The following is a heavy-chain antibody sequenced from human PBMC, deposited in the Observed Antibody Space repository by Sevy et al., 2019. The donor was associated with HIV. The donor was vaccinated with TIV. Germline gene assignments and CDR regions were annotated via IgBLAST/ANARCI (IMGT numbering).Heavy chain of an antibody. D-gene: IGHD3-10*01. CDR3: ARGVTMVRRVRQSPRTTDAFDI. CDR2: ISAYNGNT. Sequence: ASVKVSCKASGYTFTSYGISWVRQAPGQGLEWMGWISAYNGNTNYAQKLQGRVTMTTDTSTSTAYMELRSLRSDDTAVYYCARGVTMVRRVRQSPRTTDAFDIWGQGTMVTVSS. CDR1: GYTFTSYG. V-gene: IGHV1-18*04. J-gene: IGHJ3*02.